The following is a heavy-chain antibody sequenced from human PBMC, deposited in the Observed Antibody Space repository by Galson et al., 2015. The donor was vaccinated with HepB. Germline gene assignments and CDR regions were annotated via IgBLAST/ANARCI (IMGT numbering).Heavy chain of an antibody. Sequence: SVKVSCKVSGYPFTGYGVTWVRQAPGQGLEWMGWISANNGDTNYAQKFRGRVTVTTDTSTRIVYMEMRSLRSDDTAIYYCASGGSLTLFDYWGQGTLVTVSS. J-gene: IGHJ4*02. CDR2: ISANNGDT. V-gene: IGHV1-18*04. D-gene: IGHD3-10*01. CDR1: GYPFTGYG. CDR3: ASGGSLTLFDY.